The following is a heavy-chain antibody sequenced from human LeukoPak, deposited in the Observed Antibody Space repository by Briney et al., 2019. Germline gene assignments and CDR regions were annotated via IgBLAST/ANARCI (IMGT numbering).Heavy chain of an antibody. CDR3: AKDNAITGTRGWFDP. CDR1: GFTFSSYA. Sequence: PGGSLRLSCAASGFTFSSYAMSWVRQAPGKGLEWVSAISGSGGSTYYADSVKGRFTISRDNSKNTLYLQMNSLRAEDTAVYYCAKDNAITGTRGWFDPWGQGTLVTVSS. CDR2: ISGSGGST. J-gene: IGHJ5*02. D-gene: IGHD1-7*01. V-gene: IGHV3-23*01.